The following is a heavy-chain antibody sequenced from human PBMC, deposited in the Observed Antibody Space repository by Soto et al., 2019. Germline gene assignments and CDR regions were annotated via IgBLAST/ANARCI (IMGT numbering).Heavy chain of an antibody. Sequence: EVQLVESGGGVVQPGGSLRLSCAASGFTFSSYSMNWVRQAPGKGLEWVAYISSSISTIYYADSVKGRFPISRDNAKNSLYLKMNSLRDEDTALYYCARDRWAGRMVRGNGMDFWGQGTTVTVSS. V-gene: IGHV3-48*02. D-gene: IGHD3-10*01. CDR1: GFTFSSYS. CDR2: ISSSISTI. J-gene: IGHJ6*02. CDR3: ARDRWAGRMVRGNGMDF.